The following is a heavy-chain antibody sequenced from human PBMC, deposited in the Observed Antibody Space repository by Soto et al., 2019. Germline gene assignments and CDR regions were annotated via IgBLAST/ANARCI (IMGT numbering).Heavy chain of an antibody. J-gene: IGHJ5*02. V-gene: IGHV1-18*04. CDR1: GYAFNRYG. D-gene: IGHD2-2*01. CDR3: AGAYCSTSSCYSDWFDP. CDR2: ISAYNGNT. Sequence: QIQLVQSGAEVKKPGASVKVSCKASGYAFNRYGLTWVRQAPGQGLEWMGWISAYNGNTNYAQNLQGRVTITNESSTSTAYMALRTLKYLGTAIYDCAGAYCSTSSCYSDWFDPWGEGTLVAVS.